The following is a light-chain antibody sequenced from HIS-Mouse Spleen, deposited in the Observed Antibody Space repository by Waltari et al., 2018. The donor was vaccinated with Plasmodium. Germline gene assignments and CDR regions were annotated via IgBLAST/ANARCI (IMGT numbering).Light chain of an antibody. Sequence: QSALTQPPSASGSPGQSVTIPCTGTSSDVGAYNYVSWYQQHPAKAPKLMIYEVSKRPSGVPDRFSGSKSGNTASLTVSGLQAEDEADYYCSSYAGSNNLVFGGGTKLTVL. CDR3: SSYAGSNNLV. J-gene: IGLJ2*01. CDR1: SSDVGAYNY. V-gene: IGLV2-8*01. CDR2: EVS.